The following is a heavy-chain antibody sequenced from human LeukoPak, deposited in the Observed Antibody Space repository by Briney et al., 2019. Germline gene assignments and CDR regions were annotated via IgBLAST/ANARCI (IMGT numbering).Heavy chain of an antibody. CDR1: GNSISSGDNY. J-gene: IGHJ5*02. V-gene: IGHV4-61*02. D-gene: IGHD2-15*01. Sequence: SQTLSLTCTVSGNSISSGDNYWSWIRQPAGKGLEWIGRIYTSGSTNYNPSLKSRVTISGDTSKNQFSLKLSSVTAADTAVYYCARGIGAIGLVVAAHNWFDPWGQGTLVTVSS. CDR3: ARGIGAIGLVVAAHNWFDP. CDR2: IYTSGST.